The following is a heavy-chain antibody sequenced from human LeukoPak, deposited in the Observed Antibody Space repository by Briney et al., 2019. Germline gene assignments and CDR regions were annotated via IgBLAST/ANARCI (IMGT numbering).Heavy chain of an antibody. D-gene: IGHD3-10*01. V-gene: IGHV4-34*01. CDR1: GGSFSGYY. CDR3: ARHRKDYYGSGSYLVYYYMDV. J-gene: IGHJ6*03. Sequence: PSETLSLTCAVYGGSFSGYYWSWIRQPPGKGLEWIGEINHSGSTNYNPSLKSRVTISVDTSKNQFSLKLSSVTAADTAVYYCARHRKDYYGSGSYLVYYYMDVWGKGTTVTISS. CDR2: INHSGST.